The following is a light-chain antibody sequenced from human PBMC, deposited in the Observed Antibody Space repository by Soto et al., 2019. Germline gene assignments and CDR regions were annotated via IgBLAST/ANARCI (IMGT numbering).Light chain of an antibody. CDR1: SSNIGRDY. V-gene: IGLV1-47*02. CDR2: TNN. Sequence: QSVLTQPRSASGTPGQRVTISCSGGSSNIGRDYVYWFQQLPGTAPKLLIYTNNQRPSGVPDRFSGSKSGTSASLAISGLRSEDEADYCCAAWDDSLSAWVFGGGTKVTGL. CDR3: AAWDDSLSAWV. J-gene: IGLJ3*02.